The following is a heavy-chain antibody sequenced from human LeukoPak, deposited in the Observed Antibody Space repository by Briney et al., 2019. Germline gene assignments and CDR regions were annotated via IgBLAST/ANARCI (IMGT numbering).Heavy chain of an antibody. J-gene: IGHJ4*02. V-gene: IGHV3-74*01. CDR2: INSDGSSS. CDR3: ARSEYSFDY. CDR1: GFPFSRYW. Sequence: GGSLRLSCAASGFPFSRYWMHWVRQAPGKGLVWVSRINSDGSSSTYADSVKGRFTISRDNAKNTLYLQMNSLRVEDTAVYYCARSEYSFDYWGQGTLVTVSS.